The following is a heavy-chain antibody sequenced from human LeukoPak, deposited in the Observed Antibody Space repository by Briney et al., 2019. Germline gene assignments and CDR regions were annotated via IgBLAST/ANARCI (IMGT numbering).Heavy chain of an antibody. CDR3: ALYCRLSSNCGYYGMDV. V-gene: IGHV4-4*08. D-gene: IGHD6-13*01. Sequence: SETLSLTCIVSGGSINNYFLTWIRQPPGKGLEWVGEVSFSGNTNYNPSLTSRVSISADTSKNLFSLRLSSMTAADTAVYYCALYCRLSSNCGYYGMDVWGQGTTVTVSS. CDR1: GGSINNYF. J-gene: IGHJ6*02. CDR2: VSFSGNT.